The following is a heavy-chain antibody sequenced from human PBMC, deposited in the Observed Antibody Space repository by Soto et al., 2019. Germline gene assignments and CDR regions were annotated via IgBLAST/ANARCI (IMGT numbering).Heavy chain of an antibody. Sequence: QAQLVQSGAEVKKPGSSVKVSCKASGGSISNYAISWVRQAPGQGLEWMGGIIPIFGTAKYAQKFQGRLTITAGKSTNTAYMELSSLRSEDTAVYYCARELIPHFDGGDVYYDMNVWGQGTTVTVSS. CDR1: GGSISNYA. CDR2: IIPIFGTA. J-gene: IGHJ6*02. V-gene: IGHV1-69*06. D-gene: IGHD3-16*01. CDR3: ARELIPHFDGGDVYYDMNV.